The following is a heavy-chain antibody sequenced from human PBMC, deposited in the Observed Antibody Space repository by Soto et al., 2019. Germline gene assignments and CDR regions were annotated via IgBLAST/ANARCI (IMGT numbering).Heavy chain of an antibody. J-gene: IGHJ4*02. CDR1: GFTFDNYV. Sequence: GSLRLACSASGFTFDNYVMTWVRQAPGKGLEWVSAISRSGDTSYYADSAKGRFTISRDNSKSRLYLEMSSLRAEDTALYYCEKDALVGGGISAFDYWGQGILVTVYS. CDR3: EKDALVGGGISAFDY. D-gene: IGHD2-15*01. V-gene: IGHV3-23*01. CDR2: ISRSGDTS.